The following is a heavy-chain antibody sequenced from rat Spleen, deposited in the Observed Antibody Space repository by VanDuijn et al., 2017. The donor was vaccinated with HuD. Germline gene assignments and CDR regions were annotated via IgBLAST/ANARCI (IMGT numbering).Heavy chain of an antibody. CDR1: GFTFSNYG. Sequence: EVQLVESGGGLVQPGRSLKLSCAASGFTFSNYGMAWVRQTPTKGLEWVASISTGGSIYYPDSVKGRFTISRDNAQNTLYLQMNSLRSEDTATYYCTRCGMGIRGDFDYWGQGVMVTVSS. D-gene: IGHD1-9*01. V-gene: IGHV5S13*01. CDR3: TRCGMGIRGDFDY. J-gene: IGHJ2*01. CDR2: ISTGGSI.